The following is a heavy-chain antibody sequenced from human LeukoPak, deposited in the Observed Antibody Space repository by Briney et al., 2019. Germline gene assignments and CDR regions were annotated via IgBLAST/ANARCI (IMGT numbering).Heavy chain of an antibody. CDR2: ISGSGGST. CDR3: ARVESDYGGNSVDY. Sequence: PGGSLRLSCAASGFTFSSYAMSWVRQAPGKGLEWVSAISGSGGSTYYADSVKGRFTISRDNSKNTLYLQMNSLRAEDTAVYYCARVESDYGGNSVDYWGQGTLVTVSS. D-gene: IGHD4-23*01. V-gene: IGHV3-23*01. CDR1: GFTFSSYA. J-gene: IGHJ4*02.